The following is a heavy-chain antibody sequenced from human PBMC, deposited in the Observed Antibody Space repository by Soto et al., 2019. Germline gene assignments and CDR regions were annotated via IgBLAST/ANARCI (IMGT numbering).Heavy chain of an antibody. CDR1: DYTFTSYG. D-gene: IGHD5-18*01. CDR2: ISAYNGNT. Sequence: ASVKVSCKASDYTFTSYGISWVRQAPGQGLEWMGWISAYNGNTNYAQKLQGRVTMTTDTSTSTAYMELGSLRSDDTAVYYCARVDTAMATYYYGMDVWGQGTTVTVSS. CDR3: ARVDTAMATYYYGMDV. J-gene: IGHJ6*02. V-gene: IGHV1-18*04.